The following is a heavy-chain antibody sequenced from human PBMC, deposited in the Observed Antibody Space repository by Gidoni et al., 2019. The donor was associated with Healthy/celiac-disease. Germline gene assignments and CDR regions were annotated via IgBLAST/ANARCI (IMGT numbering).Heavy chain of an antibody. Sequence: QVQLVQSGAEVKKPGASVKVSCKASGYTSTSDGISWVRQAPRQGLEWMGWISAYNGNTNYAQKLQGRVTMTTDTSTSTAYMELRSLRSDDTAVYYCARDGTIFGVVIPFDYWGQGTLVTVSS. CDR2: ISAYNGNT. D-gene: IGHD3-3*01. V-gene: IGHV1-18*04. J-gene: IGHJ4*02. CDR3: ARDGTIFGVVIPFDY. CDR1: GYTSTSDG.